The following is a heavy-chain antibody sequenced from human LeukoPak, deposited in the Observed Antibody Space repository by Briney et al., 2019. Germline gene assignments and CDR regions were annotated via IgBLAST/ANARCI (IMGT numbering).Heavy chain of an antibody. CDR3: AREHHDYSNPNWFDP. V-gene: IGHV4-59*11. Sequence: SETLSLTCTVSGGSISSHYWSWIRQPPGKGLEWIGYIYYSGSTNHNPSLKRRVTISVDTSKNQFSLKLSSVTAADTAVYYCAREHHDYSNPNWFDPWGQGTLVTVSS. D-gene: IGHD4-11*01. CDR2: IYYSGST. J-gene: IGHJ5*02. CDR1: GGSISSHY.